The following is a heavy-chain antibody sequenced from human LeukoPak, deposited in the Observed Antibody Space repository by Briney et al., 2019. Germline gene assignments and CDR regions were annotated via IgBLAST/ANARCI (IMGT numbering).Heavy chain of an antibody. D-gene: IGHD2-2*01. J-gene: IGHJ4*02. Sequence: GESLKISCRGSGYSFTTYWIGWVRQMPGKGLEWIGIIYPGDSDTRYTPSFQGQVTMSADKSTNTAYLQWSSLRASDTAMYYCARRQGCSSSSCPPDYWGQGTLVTVSP. V-gene: IGHV5-51*01. CDR3: ARRQGCSSSSCPPDY. CDR2: IYPGDSDT. CDR1: GYSFTTYW.